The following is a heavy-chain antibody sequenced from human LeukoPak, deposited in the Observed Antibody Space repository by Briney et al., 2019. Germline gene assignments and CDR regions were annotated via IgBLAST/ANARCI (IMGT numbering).Heavy chain of an antibody. D-gene: IGHD3-10*01. V-gene: IGHV1-46*01. J-gene: IGHJ5*02. Sequence: ASVKVSCKASGYPFSSYYLHWVRQAPGQGLEWMGIINPSGGSTNYAQKFRGRVTMTRDTSTSTVYMDLSSLTSEDTAVYYCARRGDNWFDPWGQGTLVTVSP. CDR1: GYPFSSYY. CDR3: ARRGDNWFDP. CDR2: INPSGGST.